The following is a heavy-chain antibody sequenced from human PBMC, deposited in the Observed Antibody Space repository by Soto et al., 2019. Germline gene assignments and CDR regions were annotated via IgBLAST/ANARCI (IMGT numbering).Heavy chain of an antibody. CDR1: GFTFSNFA. V-gene: IGHV3-23*01. J-gene: IGHJ4*02. CDR3: AIDRSYSSDWAVTPFAY. CDR2: ISGSGAST. Sequence: EMQLLESGGGLVQPGGSLRLSCAASGFTFSNFAMSWVRQAPGKGLEWVSLISGSGASTSYADSVKGRFTVSRDNSKNTLYLQMTTLRAADAAVYYCAIDRSYSSDWAVTPFAYWGQGTLVTVSS. D-gene: IGHD6-19*01.